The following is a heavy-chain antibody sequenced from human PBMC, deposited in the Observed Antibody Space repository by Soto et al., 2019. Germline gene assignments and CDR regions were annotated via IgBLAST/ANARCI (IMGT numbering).Heavy chain of an antibody. CDR3: ARQRTTVVTQAYFDH. V-gene: IGHV4-39*01. Sequence: PSETLSLTCIVSCESISSSSYYWGWIRQPPGKGLEWIGSIYYSGRTYYNPSFKSRVTISIDTSKNQFSLKLSSVTATDTAVYYCARQRTTVVTQAYFDHWGQGALVTV. D-gene: IGHD2-21*02. CDR2: IYYSGRT. J-gene: IGHJ4*02. CDR1: CESISSSSYY.